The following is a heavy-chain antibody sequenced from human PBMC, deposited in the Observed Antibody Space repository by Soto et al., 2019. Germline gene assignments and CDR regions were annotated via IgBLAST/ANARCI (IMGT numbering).Heavy chain of an antibody. CDR2: INHRGSN. Sequence: TPACTSAVSCVAIRSSDSYWSWSSQPPGKGLEWIGFINHRGSNSHNASLKSRATLSLATSKNQFSLNLRSVTAADTAVYHCARRSNYLEGRRFDPWGQGTLVTVS. J-gene: IGHJ5*02. CDR1: CVAIRSSDSY. D-gene: IGHD4-4*01. V-gene: IGHV4-30-4*01. CDR3: ARRSNYLEGRRFDP.